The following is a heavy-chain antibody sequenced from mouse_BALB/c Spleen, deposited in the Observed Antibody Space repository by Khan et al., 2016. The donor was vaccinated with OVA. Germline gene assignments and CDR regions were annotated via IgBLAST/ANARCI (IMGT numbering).Heavy chain of an antibody. D-gene: IGHD2-1*01. J-gene: IGHJ3*01. Sequence: EVQLQQSGAELVWPGASVQLSCTASGFNIKDTYMHWVKQRPGQDLKWIGRIDPSNGDTKYDPKFQDKATISTDTSSNTAYLQLSSLTSEDTAVYYCGTLYCNPFPYWGQGTLVTVSA. CDR2: IDPSNGDT. V-gene: IGHV14-3*02. CDR1: GFNIKDTY. CDR3: GTLYCNPFPY.